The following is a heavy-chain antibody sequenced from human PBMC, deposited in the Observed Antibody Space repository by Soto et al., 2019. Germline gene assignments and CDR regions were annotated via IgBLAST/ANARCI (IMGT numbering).Heavy chain of an antibody. Sequence: QVQLVQSGAEVKKPGASVKVSCKASGYTFTTSAIHWVRQAPGQRLEWMGWINAATGNTKYSQKFQGRVTISRDTSASKAFMDLSSLKSEDTAVYYCARDNNWADNWGQGTLVTVSS. CDR2: INAATGNT. CDR3: ARDNNWADN. J-gene: IGHJ5*02. CDR1: GYTFTTSA. V-gene: IGHV1-3*01.